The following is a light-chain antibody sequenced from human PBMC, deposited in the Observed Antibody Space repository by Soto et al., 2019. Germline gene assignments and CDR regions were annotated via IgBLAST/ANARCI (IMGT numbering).Light chain of an antibody. Sequence: EIVLTQSPATLSLSPAERATLSCRGSQSVSSYLAWYQQKPGQAPRLLIYDASNRATGIRARFSGSGSGTDFSLTISSLEPEDFAVYYCQQRSNWPRMYTFGQGTKLEIK. J-gene: IGKJ2*01. CDR1: QSVSSY. V-gene: IGKV3-11*01. CDR2: DAS. CDR3: QQRSNWPRMYT.